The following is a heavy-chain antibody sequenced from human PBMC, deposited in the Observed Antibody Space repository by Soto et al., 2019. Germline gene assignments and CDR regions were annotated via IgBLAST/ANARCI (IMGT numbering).Heavy chain of an antibody. CDR2: IIPIFGTA. CDR1: GGTFSSYA. D-gene: IGHD1-20*01. V-gene: IGHV1-69*12. CDR3: ARYPGGIGYGMDV. J-gene: IGHJ6*02. Sequence: QVQLAQSGAEVKKPGSSVKVSCKASGGTFSSYAISWVRQAPGQGLEWMGGIIPIFGTANYAQKFQGRVTITADESTSTAYWEWSSLSFEDTAVYCCARYPGGIGYGMDVWGRGTTVTVSS.